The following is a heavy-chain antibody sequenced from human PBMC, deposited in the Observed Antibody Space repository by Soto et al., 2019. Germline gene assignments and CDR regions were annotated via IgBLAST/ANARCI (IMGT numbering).Heavy chain of an antibody. CDR1: GFTFSSYG. D-gene: IGHD5-18*01. J-gene: IGHJ6*02. V-gene: IGHV3-33*01. CDR3: ARGFHPFVDTATPYGMDV. Sequence: PGGSLRLSWAASGFTFSSYGMHWVRQAPGKGLEWVAVIWYDGSNKYYADSVKGRFTISRDNSKNTLYLQMNSLRAEDKAVYYCARGFHPFVDTATPYGMDVWGQGTTVTVSS. CDR2: IWYDGSNK.